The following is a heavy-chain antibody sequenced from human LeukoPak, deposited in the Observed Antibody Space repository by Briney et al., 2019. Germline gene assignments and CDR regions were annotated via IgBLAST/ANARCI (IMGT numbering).Heavy chain of an antibody. D-gene: IGHD3-10*01. Sequence: ASVKVSCKASGYTFTSYGIIWVRQAPGQGLEWMGWISAYNGNTNYAQKLQGRVTMTTDTSTSTAYMELRSLRSDDTAVYYCARDYYYGSGSPPARWGQGTLVTVSS. V-gene: IGHV1-18*01. CDR1: GYTFTSYG. CDR3: ARDYYYGSGSPPAR. CDR2: ISAYNGNT. J-gene: IGHJ4*02.